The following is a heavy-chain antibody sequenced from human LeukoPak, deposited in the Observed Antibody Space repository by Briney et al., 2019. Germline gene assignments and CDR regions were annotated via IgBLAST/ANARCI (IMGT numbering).Heavy chain of an antibody. Sequence: PGGSLRLSCAASGFTFSSYAMSWVRQAPGKGLEWVSAISGSGGSTYYADSVKGRFTISRDNAKNSLYLQMNSLRAEDTAVYYCARQLTMVQGWFDPWGQGTLVTVSS. D-gene: IGHD3-10*01. CDR3: ARQLTMVQGWFDP. J-gene: IGHJ5*02. CDR2: ISGSGGST. V-gene: IGHV3-23*01. CDR1: GFTFSSYA.